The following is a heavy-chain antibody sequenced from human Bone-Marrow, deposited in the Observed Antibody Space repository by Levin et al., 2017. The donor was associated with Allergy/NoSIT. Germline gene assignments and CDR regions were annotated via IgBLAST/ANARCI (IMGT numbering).Heavy chain of an antibody. V-gene: IGHV4-31*03. CDR2: IYNSGST. Sequence: SQTLSLTCTVSGGSISSGGHHWSWIRQHPGKGLEWIGYIYNSGSTYYNPSLKSRVMISVDTSTNQFSLKVSSVTAADTAVYYCAREDGSTFDYWGQGTLVTVSS. CDR3: AREDGSTFDY. J-gene: IGHJ4*02. D-gene: IGHD2-2*03. CDR1: GGSISSGGHH.